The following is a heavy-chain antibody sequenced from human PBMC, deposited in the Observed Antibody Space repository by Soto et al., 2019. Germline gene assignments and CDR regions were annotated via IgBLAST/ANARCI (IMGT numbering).Heavy chain of an antibody. V-gene: IGHV4-61*01. D-gene: IGHD3-9*01. CDR1: GGSVSSGSYY. CDR2: IYYSGST. J-gene: IGHJ4*02. Sequence: SETLSLTCTVSGGSVSSGSYYWSWIRQPPGKGLEWIGYIYYSGSTNYNPSLKSRVTISVDTSKNQFSLKLSSVTAADTAVYYCASLSRPSTVDSYYFDYWGQGTLVTVSS. CDR3: ASLSRPSTVDSYYFDY.